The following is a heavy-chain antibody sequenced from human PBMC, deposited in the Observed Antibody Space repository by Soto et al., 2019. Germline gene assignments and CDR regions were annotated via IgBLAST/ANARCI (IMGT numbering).Heavy chain of an antibody. J-gene: IGHJ6*02. D-gene: IGHD3-3*02. CDR3: VKDIGGAWPERLISNYDYAMDV. CDR1: GFTFDDYA. CDR2: ISWNSGST. Sequence: EVHLVESGGGLVQPGRSLRLSCAASGFTFDDYAMHWVRQIPGKGLEWVSGISWNSGSTGYADSVKGRFTISRDNAKNSLYLQMNSLRPEDTALFYCVKDIGGAWPERLISNYDYAMDVWGQGTTVIVSS. V-gene: IGHV3-9*01.